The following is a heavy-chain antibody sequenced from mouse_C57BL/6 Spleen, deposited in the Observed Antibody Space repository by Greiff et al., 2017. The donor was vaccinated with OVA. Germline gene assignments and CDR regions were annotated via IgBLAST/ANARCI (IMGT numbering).Heavy chain of an antibody. V-gene: IGHV1-26*01. CDR1: GYTFTDYY. Sequence: VQLQQSGPELVKPGASVKISCKASGYTFTDYYMNWVKQSHGKSLEWIGDINPNNGGTSYNQKFKGKATLTVDKSSSTAYMELRSLTSEDSAVYYCARLGGGYYDDAMDYWGQGTSVTVSS. J-gene: IGHJ4*01. CDR3: ARLGGGYYDDAMDY. D-gene: IGHD2-3*01. CDR2: INPNNGGT.